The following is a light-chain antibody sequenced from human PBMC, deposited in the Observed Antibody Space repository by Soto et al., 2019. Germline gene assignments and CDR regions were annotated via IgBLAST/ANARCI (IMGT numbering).Light chain of an antibody. J-gene: IGKJ2*01. CDR1: QSVSSY. Sequence: EIVLTQSPATLSLSPGERATLSCRASQSVSSYLAWYQQKPGQAPRLLIYDASNRATGIPARFSGSGSGTDFTLTIISLEPEDFAVYYCQQRSNWPPYTVGQGTKLEIK. V-gene: IGKV3-11*01. CDR2: DAS. CDR3: QQRSNWPPYT.